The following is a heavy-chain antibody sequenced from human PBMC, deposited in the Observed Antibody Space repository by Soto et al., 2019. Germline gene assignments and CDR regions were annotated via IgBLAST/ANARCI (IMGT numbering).Heavy chain of an antibody. CDR2: IKQDGSRK. V-gene: IGHV3-7*01. Sequence: EVQLVESGGGLVQPGGSLRLSCAASGFTFSSYCMNWVRHAPGKWLEGVANIKQDGSRKYYVDSVKSRFNISRDNAKNSLYLQMNSLRAEDTAVYYCARDDMEVVAAKRYYYYGMDVWGQGTTVTVSS. D-gene: IGHD2-15*01. J-gene: IGHJ6*02. CDR1: GFTFSSYC. CDR3: ARDDMEVVAAKRYYYYGMDV.